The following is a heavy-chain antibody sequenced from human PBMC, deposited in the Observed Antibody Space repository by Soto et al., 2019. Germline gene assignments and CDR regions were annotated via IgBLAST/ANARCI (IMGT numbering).Heavy chain of an antibody. J-gene: IGHJ3*02. Sequence: PGGSLRLSCAASGFTFSSYAMHWVRQAPGKGLEWVAVISYDGSNKYYADSVKGRFTISRDNSKNTLYLQMNSLRAEDTAVYYCAKGNDYGDYVAFDIWGQGTMVTVSS. CDR2: ISYDGSNK. V-gene: IGHV3-30-3*01. CDR1: GFTFSSYA. CDR3: AKGNDYGDYVAFDI. D-gene: IGHD4-17*01.